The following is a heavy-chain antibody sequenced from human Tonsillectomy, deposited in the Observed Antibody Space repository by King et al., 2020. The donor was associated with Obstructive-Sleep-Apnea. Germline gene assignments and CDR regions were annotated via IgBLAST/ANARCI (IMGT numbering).Heavy chain of an antibody. J-gene: IGHJ6*02. V-gene: IGHV1-8*01. CDR2: MNPHGGNT. CDR3: ARRDAMDV. Sequence: QLVQSGAEVKKPGASVKVSCKASGYNFISYNINWVRQATGQGLEWMGWMNPHGGNTVYAQKFQGRVTMTTNTSIRTVYMELSSLTYEDTAVYYCARRDAMDVWGQGTTVTVSS. CDR1: GYNFISYN.